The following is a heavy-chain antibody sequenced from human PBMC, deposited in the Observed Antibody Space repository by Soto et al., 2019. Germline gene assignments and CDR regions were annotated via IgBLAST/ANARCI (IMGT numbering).Heavy chain of an antibody. Sequence: GASVKVSCKASGGTFSSYAISWVRQAPGQGLEWMGGIIPIFGTANYAQKFQGRVTITADESTSTAYMELSSLRSEDTAVYYCAGRQTLVQYPYYFDYWGQGTLVTVSS. CDR1: GGTFSSYA. J-gene: IGHJ4*02. V-gene: IGHV1-69*13. CDR3: AGRQTLVQYPYYFDY. D-gene: IGHD6-13*01. CDR2: IIPIFGTA.